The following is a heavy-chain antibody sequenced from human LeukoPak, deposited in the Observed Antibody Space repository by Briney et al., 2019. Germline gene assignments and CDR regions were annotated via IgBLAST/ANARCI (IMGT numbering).Heavy chain of an antibody. D-gene: IGHD6-13*01. CDR3: AREWYSSSWYPARDYYGMDV. CDR2: FDPEDGET. CDR1: GYTLTELS. J-gene: IGHJ6*02. V-gene: IGHV1-24*01. Sequence: ASVKVSCKVSGYTLTELSMHWVRQAPGRGLEWMGGFDPEDGETIYAQKFQGRVTMTRDTSINTAYIELSRLRSDDTAVYYCAREWYSSSWYPARDYYGMDVWGQGTTVTVSS.